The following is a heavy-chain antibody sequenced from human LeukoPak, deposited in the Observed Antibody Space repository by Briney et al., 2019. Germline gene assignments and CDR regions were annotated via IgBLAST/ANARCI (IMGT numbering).Heavy chain of an antibody. D-gene: IGHD3-16*02. CDR2: IVGSGATI. V-gene: IGHV3-48*03. Sequence: GGSLRLSCAASGFTLSSYEMNWVRQSPGKGLEWVSYIVGSGATIYYADSVKGRFTISRDNAKNSLYLQMNSLRAEDTAVYYCARRSLLRYYIDYWGQGTLVTVSS. CDR3: ARRSLLRYYIDY. CDR1: GFTLSSYE. J-gene: IGHJ4*02.